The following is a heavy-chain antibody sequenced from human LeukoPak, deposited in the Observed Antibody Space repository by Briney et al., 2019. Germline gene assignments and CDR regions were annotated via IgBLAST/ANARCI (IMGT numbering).Heavy chain of an antibody. V-gene: IGHV3-30*18. CDR2: ISYDGSNK. Sequence: GGSLRLSCAASGFTFSSYGMHWVRQAPGKGLEWVAVISYDGSNKYYADSVKGRFTISGDNSKNTLYLQMNSLRAEDTAVYYCAKDSGYSSGWIFDYWGQGTLVTVSS. J-gene: IGHJ4*02. CDR1: GFTFSSYG. CDR3: AKDSGYSSGWIFDY. D-gene: IGHD6-19*01.